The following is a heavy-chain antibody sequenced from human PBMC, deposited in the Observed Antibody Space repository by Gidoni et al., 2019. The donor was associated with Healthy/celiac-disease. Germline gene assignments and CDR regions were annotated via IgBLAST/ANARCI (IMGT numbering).Heavy chain of an antibody. CDR2: IVVGSGNT. Sequence: QMQLVQSGPDVKKPGTSVKVSCKASGFTFTSSAVQWVRQARGQRLEWIGWIVVGSGNTNYAQKFQERVTITRDMSTSTAYMELSSLRSEDTAVYYCAAGGYYDSSGYSLLDAFDIWGQGTMVTVSS. V-gene: IGHV1-58*01. CDR1: GFTFTSSA. D-gene: IGHD3-22*01. J-gene: IGHJ3*02. CDR3: AAGGYYDSSGYSLLDAFDI.